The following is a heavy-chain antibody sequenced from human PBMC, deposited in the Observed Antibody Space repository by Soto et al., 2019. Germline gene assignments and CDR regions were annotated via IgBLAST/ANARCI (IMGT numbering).Heavy chain of an antibody. J-gene: IGHJ6*02. Sequence: SQTLSLTCVGSGDTVSSNSVAWNWVRQSPSSGLEWLGRTYYRSRWYSDYAVSVRSRIDINADTSKNQVSLQLNPVTPEDTAVYYCARSEEDSDYYYYGMDVWGQGTTVTVSS. CDR2: TYYRSRWYS. V-gene: IGHV6-1*01. CDR3: ARSEEDSDYYYYGMDV. CDR1: GDTVSSNSVA. D-gene: IGHD2-15*01.